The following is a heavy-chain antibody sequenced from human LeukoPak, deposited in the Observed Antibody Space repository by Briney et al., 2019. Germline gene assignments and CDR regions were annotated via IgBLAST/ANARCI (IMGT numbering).Heavy chain of an antibody. CDR2: ISSSGSML. J-gene: IGHJ3*02. Sequence: PGGSLRLSCTVSGFTFSDYYMSWVRQAPGKGLEWVSYISSSGSMLHYADSVEGRFTISRDNAKNSLYLQMSSLRVEDTAVYYCAKGDIVVVPAAPDAFDIWGQGTMVTVSS. CDR1: GFTFSDYY. CDR3: AKGDIVVVPAAPDAFDI. D-gene: IGHD2-2*01. V-gene: IGHV3-11*01.